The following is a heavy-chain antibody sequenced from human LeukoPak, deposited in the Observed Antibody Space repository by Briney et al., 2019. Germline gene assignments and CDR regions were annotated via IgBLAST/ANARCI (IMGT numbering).Heavy chain of an antibody. V-gene: IGHV1-2*02. D-gene: IGHD3-9*01. J-gene: IGHJ4*02. CDR2: VNPKTGVA. CDR1: GYTFTDYY. Sequence: GASVKVSCKASGYTFTDYYLHWVRQAPGQGLEWMGWVNPKTGVAKSAPKFQGRVTTTSDTSISTAYMELSGLRSDDAAVYYCARSIHHDLLTGYYSLYYFDYWGQGTLVGVSS. CDR3: ARSIHHDLLTGYYSLYYFDY.